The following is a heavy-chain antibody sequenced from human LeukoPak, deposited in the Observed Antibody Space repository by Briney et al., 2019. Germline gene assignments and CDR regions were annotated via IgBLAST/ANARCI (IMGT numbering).Heavy chain of an antibody. Sequence: SVKVSCKASGGTFSSYAISWVRQAPGQGLEWMGGIIPIFGTANYAQKFQGRVTITADESTSTAYMGLSSLRSEDTAVYYCARGGYSYGWGLLVWFDPGAREPWSPSPQ. CDR2: IIPIFGTA. V-gene: IGHV1-69*13. CDR3: ARGGYSYGWGLLVWFDP. D-gene: IGHD5-18*01. CDR1: GGTFSSYA. J-gene: IGHJ5*02.